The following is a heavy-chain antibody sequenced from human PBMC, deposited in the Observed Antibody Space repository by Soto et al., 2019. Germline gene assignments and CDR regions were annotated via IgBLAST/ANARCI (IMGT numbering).Heavy chain of an antibody. CDR1: GGSISSGGYY. V-gene: IGHV4-31*03. J-gene: IGHJ4*02. Sequence: PSETLSLTCTVSGGSISSGGYYWSWIRQHPGKGLEWIGYIYYGGSTYYNPSLKSRVTISVDTSKNQFSLKLSSVTAADTAVYYCAGTSSSWYIADYWGQGTLVTVSS. CDR2: IYYGGST. CDR3: AGTSSSWYIADY. D-gene: IGHD6-13*01.